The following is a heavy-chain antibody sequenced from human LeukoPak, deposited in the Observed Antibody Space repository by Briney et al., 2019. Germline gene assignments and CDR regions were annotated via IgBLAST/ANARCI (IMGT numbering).Heavy chain of an antibody. CDR2: IKQDGSEK. V-gene: IGHV3-7*01. Sequence: GGSLTLSCAASGFTFSSYWMSWVRQAPGKGLEWVANIKQDGSEKYYVDSVKGRFTISRDNAKTSLYLQMNSLRAEDTAEYYCARYTSGSSWSLWSQGTLVTVSS. D-gene: IGHD6-13*01. CDR3: ARYTSGSSWSL. CDR1: GFTFSSYW. J-gene: IGHJ4*02.